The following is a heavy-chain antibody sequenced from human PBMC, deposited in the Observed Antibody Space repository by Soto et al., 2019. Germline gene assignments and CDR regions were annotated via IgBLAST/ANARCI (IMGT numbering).Heavy chain of an antibody. CDR1: GFTFSSYA. D-gene: IGHD5-18*01. V-gene: IGHV3-30-3*01. CDR2: ISYDGSNK. J-gene: IGHJ4*02. CDR3: ARDQDTAMDESVWYFDY. Sequence: GGSLRLSCAASGFTFSSYAMHWVRQAPGKGLEWVAVISYDGSNKYYADSVKGRFTISRDNSKNTLYLQMNSLRAEDTAVYYCARDQDTAMDESVWYFDYWGQGTLVTVSS.